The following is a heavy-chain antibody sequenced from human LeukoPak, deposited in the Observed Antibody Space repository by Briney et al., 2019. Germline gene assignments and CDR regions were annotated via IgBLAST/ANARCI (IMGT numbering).Heavy chain of an antibody. J-gene: IGHJ6*03. CDR2: IYRTGST. Sequence: SETLSLTCTVSSGSVSNSHYYWAWVRQPPGKGLEFIGRIYRTGSTTSNPSLQDRLTISIDTSKNQFSLQLTSVTAADTAVYYCARGYYAPPVGYYYMDLWGRGTTVTVSS. V-gene: IGHV4-39*07. CDR3: ARGYYAPPVGYYYMDL. D-gene: IGHD3-10*01. CDR1: SGSVSNSHYY.